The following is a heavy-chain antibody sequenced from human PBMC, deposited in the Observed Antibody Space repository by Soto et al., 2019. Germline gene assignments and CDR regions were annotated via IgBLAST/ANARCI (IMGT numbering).Heavy chain of an antibody. CDR1: GYTLTELS. CDR2: FDPEDGET. Sequence: ASVKVSCKVSGYTLTELSMHWVRQAPGKGLEWMGGFDPEDGETIYAQKFQGRVTMTENTSTDTAYMELSSLRSEDTAVYYCATAPSPTYLNDYGDYDGLDYWGQGTLVTVSS. J-gene: IGHJ4*02. V-gene: IGHV1-24*01. CDR3: ATAPSPTYLNDYGDYDGLDY. D-gene: IGHD4-17*01.